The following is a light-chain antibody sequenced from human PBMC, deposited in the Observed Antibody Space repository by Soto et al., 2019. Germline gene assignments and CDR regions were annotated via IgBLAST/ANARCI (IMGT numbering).Light chain of an antibody. CDR3: QQYQTYPMYT. V-gene: IGKV1-5*01. CDR1: QSISTW. J-gene: IGKJ2*01. CDR2: DAS. Sequence: DIQMTQSPSTLSASLGDRVTITCRASQSISTWLAWYQHKPGKAPKFLISDASNLASGVTARFSGSGSGTEFALTISSLQPDDLATYYCQQYQTYPMYTFGQGTKLEIK.